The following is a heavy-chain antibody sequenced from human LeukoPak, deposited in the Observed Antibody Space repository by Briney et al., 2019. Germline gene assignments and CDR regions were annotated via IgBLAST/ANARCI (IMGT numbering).Heavy chain of an antibody. CDR2: IWPDDSDK. CDR1: GYSFTSYW. V-gene: IGHV5-51*01. J-gene: IGHJ4*02. Sequence: KDGESLQISCKGSGYSFTSYWIGWVRQVPGKGLEWMGIIWPDDSDKRYSPSFQGQVTISADKSISTAYLQWSSLKASDTAMYYCARQGKDGYRVVDYWGQGTLVTVSS. D-gene: IGHD5-24*01. CDR3: ARQGKDGYRVVDY.